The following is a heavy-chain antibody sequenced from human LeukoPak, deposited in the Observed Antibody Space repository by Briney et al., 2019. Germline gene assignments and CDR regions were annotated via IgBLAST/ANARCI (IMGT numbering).Heavy chain of an antibody. J-gene: IGHJ4*02. CDR2: INGEGGT. Sequence: GGSLRLSCADSGFTFSNYWMQWVRQAPGKGLVWVSRINGEGGTSYADSVKGRFTFSRDNAKNTVHLQMNSLRAEDTAVYYCARDLVYGSGSCGHWGQGTLVTVSS. CDR3: ARDLVYGSGSCGH. V-gene: IGHV3-74*01. D-gene: IGHD3-10*01. CDR1: GFTFSNYW.